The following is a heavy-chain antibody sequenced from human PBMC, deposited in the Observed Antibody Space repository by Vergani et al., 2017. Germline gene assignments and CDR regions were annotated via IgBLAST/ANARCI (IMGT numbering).Heavy chain of an antibody. CDR3: AKATVTTDYYYYGMDV. J-gene: IGHJ6*02. CDR1: GFTFSSYS. V-gene: IGHV3-30*18. D-gene: IGHD4-11*01. Sequence: VQLVESGGGLVQPGGSLRLSCAASGFTFSSYSMNWVRQAPGKGLEWVAVISYDGSNKYYADSVKGRFTISRDNSKNTLYLQMNSLRAEDTAVYYCAKATVTTDYYYYGMDVWGQGTTVTVSS. CDR2: ISYDGSNK.